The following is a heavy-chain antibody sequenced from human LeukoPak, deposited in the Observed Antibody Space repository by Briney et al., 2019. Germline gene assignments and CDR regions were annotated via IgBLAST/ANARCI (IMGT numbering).Heavy chain of an antibody. CDR3: ARVGGDFLVVDY. V-gene: IGHV4-34*01. CDR1: GGSFSGYY. Sequence: SETLSLTCAVYGGSFSGYYWSWIRQPPGKGLEWIGEINHSGSTNYNPSLKSRVTISVDTSKNQFSLKLSSVTAADTAVYYCARVGGDFLVVDYWGQGTLVTVSS. D-gene: IGHD2-21*02. CDR2: INHSGST. J-gene: IGHJ4*02.